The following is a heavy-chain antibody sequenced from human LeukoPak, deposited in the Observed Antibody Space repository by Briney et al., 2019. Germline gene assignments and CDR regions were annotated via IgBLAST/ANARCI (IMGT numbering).Heavy chain of an antibody. CDR3: ARDPLPYYDSSGYRSYYYYMDV. J-gene: IGHJ6*03. CDR2: MNPNSGNT. Sequence: GASVKVSCKASGYTFTSYDINWVRQATGQGLEWMGWMNPNSGNTGYAQKFQGRVTMTRNTSISTAYMELSSLRSEDTAVYYCARDPLPYYDSSGYRSYYYYMDVWGKGTTVTVSS. D-gene: IGHD3-22*01. CDR1: GYTFTSYD. V-gene: IGHV1-8*01.